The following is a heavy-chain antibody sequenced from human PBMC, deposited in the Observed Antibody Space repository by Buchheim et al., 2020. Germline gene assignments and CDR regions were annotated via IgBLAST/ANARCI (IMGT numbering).Heavy chain of an antibody. CDR2: ISYDGSNK. D-gene: IGHD1-26*01. Sequence: QVQLVESGGAVVQSGRSLRLSCAVSEFTFSNYAMHWVRQAPGKGLGWVALISYDGSNKYYADSVKGRFTIPRDNSKNTLYLQMNSLRTEDTAVYYCARGDSGSYSWFGYWGQGSL. CDR1: EFTFSNYA. V-gene: IGHV3-30-3*01. CDR3: ARGDSGSYSWFGY. J-gene: IGHJ4*02.